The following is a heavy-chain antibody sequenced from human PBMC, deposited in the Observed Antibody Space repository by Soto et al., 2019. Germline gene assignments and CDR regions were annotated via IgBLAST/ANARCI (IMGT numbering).Heavy chain of an antibody. CDR3: ARDLGEWLLDYYYYYGMDV. Sequence: PSETLSLTCTVSGGSIGSYYWSWIRQPAGKGLEWIGRIYTSGSTNYNPSLKSRVTMSVDTSKNQFSLKLSSVTAADTAVYYCARDLGEWLLDYYYYYGMDVWGQGTTVTVSS. CDR1: GGSIGSYY. CDR2: IYTSGST. J-gene: IGHJ6*02. V-gene: IGHV4-4*07. D-gene: IGHD3-10*01.